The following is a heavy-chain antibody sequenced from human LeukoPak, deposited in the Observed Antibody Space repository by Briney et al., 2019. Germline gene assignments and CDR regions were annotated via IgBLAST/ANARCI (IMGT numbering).Heavy chain of an antibody. CDR2: RIGTNTV. CDR1: LVTLSGSI. V-gene: IGHV3-48*02. J-gene: IGHJ4*02. D-gene: IGHD5-18*01. CDR3: VRTGGYSYGTFNY. Sequence: VGSPRLSPVPSLVTLSGSIVNSVRPAPQKGREWISYRIGTNTVYSAHSAKRRFTISTDNAKNSLFLHMNSLIDEDTAVYYCVRTGGYSYGTFNYWGQGTLV.